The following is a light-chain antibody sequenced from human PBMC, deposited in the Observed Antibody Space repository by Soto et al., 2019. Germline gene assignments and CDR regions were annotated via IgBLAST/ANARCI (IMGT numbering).Light chain of an antibody. CDR3: LLFYSGPRV. CDR1: TGAVTCGHY. CDR2: DTN. Sequence: QAVVTQEPSLTVSPGGTVTLTCDSSTGAVTCGHYPYWFQQKPGQAPRTLIYDTNNKHSWTPARFSGSLLGGKAALTLSGAQPEDEAEYYCLLFYSGPRVFGGGTKLTVL. V-gene: IGLV7-46*01. J-gene: IGLJ3*02.